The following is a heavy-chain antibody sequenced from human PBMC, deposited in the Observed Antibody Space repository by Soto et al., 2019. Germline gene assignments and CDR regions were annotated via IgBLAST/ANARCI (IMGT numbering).Heavy chain of an antibody. V-gene: IGHV6-1*01. CDR3: AGLNRSRCYGMDV. CDR2: TYYRSKWYN. D-gene: IGHD2-15*01. CDR1: GDSVSSNSAA. J-gene: IGHJ6*02. Sequence: SQTLSLTCAISGDSVSSNSAAWNWIRQSPSRGLEWLGRTYYRSKWYNDYALSVKSRMTINPDTSKNQFSLQLNSVTPEDTAVYCWAGLNRSRCYGMDVWGQGTTVTVSS.